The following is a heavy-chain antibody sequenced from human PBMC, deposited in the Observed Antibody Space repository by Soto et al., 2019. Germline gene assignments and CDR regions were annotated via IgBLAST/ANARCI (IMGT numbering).Heavy chain of an antibody. Sequence: PSVTMSLTCAASGGSISSGGYSWSWIRQPPGKGLEWIGYIYHSGSTYYNPSLKRRVAISIDTSKNQFSLNLSSLTAADTAVYYCASLNLSFDPWGQGTLVTVSS. V-gene: IGHV4-30-2*05. CDR3: ASLNLSFDP. CDR2: IYHSGST. J-gene: IGHJ5*02. CDR1: GGSISSGGYS.